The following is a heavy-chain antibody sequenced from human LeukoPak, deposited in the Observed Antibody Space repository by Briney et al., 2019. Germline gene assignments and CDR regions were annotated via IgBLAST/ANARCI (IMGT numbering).Heavy chain of an antibody. J-gene: IGHJ4*02. Sequence: QTGVSLRLSCAASGFTFNSFWMNWVRHTPGKGLEWVANIEGDGSEKNYMDSVKGRFTISRDNAKKSLHLQMNSLRAEDTGVYYCAGGSGWLIDYWGQGTLVTVSS. V-gene: IGHV3-7*03. D-gene: IGHD6-19*01. CDR3: AGGSGWLIDY. CDR2: IEGDGSEK. CDR1: GFTFNSFW.